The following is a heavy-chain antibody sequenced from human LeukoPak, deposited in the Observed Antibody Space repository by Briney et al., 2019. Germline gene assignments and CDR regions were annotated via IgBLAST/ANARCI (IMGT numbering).Heavy chain of an antibody. Sequence: ASVKVSCKASGYTFTGYYMHWVRQAPGQGLEWMGWINSDTAVTNYAQNFQGRVTLTRDTSISTTYLELSSLRSDDTAVYYCARDDADCYWDYWGQGTLVTVSS. CDR2: INSDTAVT. V-gene: IGHV1-2*02. CDR3: ARDDADCYWDY. CDR1: GYTFTGYY. J-gene: IGHJ4*02. D-gene: IGHD2-21*02.